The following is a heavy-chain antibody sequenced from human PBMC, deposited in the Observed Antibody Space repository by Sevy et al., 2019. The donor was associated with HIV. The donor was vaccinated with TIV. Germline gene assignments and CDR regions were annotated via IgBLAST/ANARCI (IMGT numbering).Heavy chain of an antibody. J-gene: IGHJ6*02. V-gene: IGHV1-24*01. CDR2: FDPEDGET. D-gene: IGHD3-3*01. Sequence: ASVKVSCKVSGYTLTELSMHWVRQAPGKGLEWMGGFDPEDGETIYVQKFQGRVTRTEDTSTDTAYMELSSLRSEDTAVYYCATVGITIFGVVIIGPSGMDAWGQGTTVTVSS. CDR1: GYTLTELS. CDR3: ATVGITIFGVVIIGPSGMDA.